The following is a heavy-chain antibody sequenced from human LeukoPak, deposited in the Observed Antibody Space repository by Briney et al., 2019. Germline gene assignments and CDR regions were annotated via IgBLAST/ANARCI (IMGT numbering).Heavy chain of an antibody. CDR3: ARDPYDSSWGLCYFDY. CDR2: IKQDGSDK. CDR1: GFTFNSYW. J-gene: IGHJ4*02. V-gene: IGHV3-7*04. Sequence: GSLILSCPAPGFTFNSYWMSWVRQAPGKGLEWVANIKQDGSDKYYVDSVKGRFTISRDNAKNSLYLQMNTLRAEDTAVYYCARDPYDSSWGLCYFDYWGQGTLVTVSS. D-gene: IGHD3-22*01.